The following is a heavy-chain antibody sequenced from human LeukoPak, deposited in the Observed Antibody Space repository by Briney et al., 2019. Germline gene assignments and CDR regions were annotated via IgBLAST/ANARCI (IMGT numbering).Heavy chain of an antibody. CDR2: INPHSGGT. J-gene: IGHJ4*02. D-gene: IGHD3-9*01. Sequence: ASVKVSCKASGYRFTGYYIHWVRQASGQGLEWMGWINPHSGGTKFAQKSQGRVTMTRDTSISTAYMEVSRLRSDDAAVYYCAREYYDILTGSLDYWGQGTLVTVSS. CDR3: AREYYDILTGSLDY. V-gene: IGHV1-2*02. CDR1: GYRFTGYY.